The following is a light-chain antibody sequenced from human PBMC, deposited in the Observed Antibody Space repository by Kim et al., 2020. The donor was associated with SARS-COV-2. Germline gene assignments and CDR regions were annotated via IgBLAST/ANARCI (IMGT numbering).Light chain of an antibody. CDR1: QSVSGSY. J-gene: IGKJ2*01. CDR2: GAS. CDR3: QQYGSSPGT. Sequence: LSPGERATRSCRASQSVSGSYLAWYQQKPGQAPRLLIYGASSRATGIPDRFSGSGSGTDFTLTISRLEPEDLAVYYCQQYGSSPGTFGQGTKLEI. V-gene: IGKV3-20*01.